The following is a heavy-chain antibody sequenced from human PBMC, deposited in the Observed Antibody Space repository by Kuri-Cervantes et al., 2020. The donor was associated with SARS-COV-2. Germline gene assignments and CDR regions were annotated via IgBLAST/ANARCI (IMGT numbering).Heavy chain of an antibody. J-gene: IGHJ2*01. CDR2: IHYSGST. CDR1: GGSLSSYY. D-gene: IGHD6-6*01. V-gene: IGHV4-59*08. CDR3: ARQGGVLVLHWYFDL. Sequence: SETLSLTCPVSGGSLSSYYWSWIRQPPGRGMEWIGYIHYSGSTNYNPTLKSRVTISVDTSKNQSSLKLSAVTAADTAGYYCARQGGVLVLHWYFDLWGRGTMGTVSS.